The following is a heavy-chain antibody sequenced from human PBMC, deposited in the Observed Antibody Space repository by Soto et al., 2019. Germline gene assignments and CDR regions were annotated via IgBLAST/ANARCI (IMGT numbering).Heavy chain of an antibody. Sequence: EVQLVESGGGLVQPGRSLRLSCAASGFTFDDYAMHWVRQAPGKGLEWVSGISWNSGTIDYADSVKGRFTISRDNAKKSLYLQMNSLSVEDTALYYCAKTFLSRMGHRDVWGRGTTVTVSS. J-gene: IGHJ6*03. V-gene: IGHV3-9*01. CDR2: ISWNSGTI. CDR1: GFTFDDYA. CDR3: AKTFLSRMGHRDV. D-gene: IGHD2-8*01.